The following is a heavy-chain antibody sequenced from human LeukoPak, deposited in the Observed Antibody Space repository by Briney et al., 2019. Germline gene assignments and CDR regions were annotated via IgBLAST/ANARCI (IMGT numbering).Heavy chain of an antibody. J-gene: IGHJ4*02. V-gene: IGHV1-69*13. Sequence: SVKVSCKASGYTFTSYGISWVRQAPGQGLEWMGGIIPIFGTANYAQKFQGRVTITADESTSTAYMELSSLRSEDTAVYYCARTDCSSTSCYADYWGQGTLVTVSS. D-gene: IGHD2-2*01. CDR2: IIPIFGTA. CDR3: ARTDCSSTSCYADY. CDR1: GYTFTSYG.